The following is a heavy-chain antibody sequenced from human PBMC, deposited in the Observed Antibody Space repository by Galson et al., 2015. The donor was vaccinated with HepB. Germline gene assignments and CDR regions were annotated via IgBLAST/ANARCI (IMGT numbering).Heavy chain of an antibody. Sequence: SLRLSCAASGFTFSNYWMNWIRQAPGKGPEWLANIKQDGSEKFYMDSVRGRFTISRDNAENPLYLQMNSLRAPSAIVVRYFDVWGRGTLVTVSS. V-gene: IGHV3-7*02. CDR3: FDV. CDR2: IKQDGSEK. J-gene: IGHJ2*01. D-gene: IGHD3-22*01. CDR1: GFTFSNYW.